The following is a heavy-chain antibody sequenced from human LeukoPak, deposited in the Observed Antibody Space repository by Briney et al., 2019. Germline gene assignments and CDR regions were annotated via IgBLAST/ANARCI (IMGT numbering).Heavy chain of an antibody. D-gene: IGHD3-9*01. CDR1: GYTFISYQ. J-gene: IGHJ5*02. V-gene: IGHV1-46*01. CDR3: ARKDSPPYYDILTGYQSNWFDP. Sequence: ASVKVSCKASGYTFISYQMHWVRQAPGQGLEWMGIINPTGGSTSHAQKFQGRVTMTRDTSTSTVYMELSSLRSEDTAVYYCARKDSPPYYDILTGYQSNWFDPWGQGTLVTVSS. CDR2: INPTGGST.